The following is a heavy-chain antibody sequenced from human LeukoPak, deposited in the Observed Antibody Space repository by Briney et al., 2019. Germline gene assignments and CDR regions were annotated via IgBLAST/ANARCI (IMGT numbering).Heavy chain of an antibody. Sequence: GASVKVSCKASGYTFTSYAMHWVRQAPGQRLEWMGWINAGNGNTKYSQEFQGRVTIARDTSASTAYMELSSLRSEDMAVYYCARGRAIVGARYCFDYWGQGTLVTVSS. CDR1: GYTFTSYA. CDR2: INAGNGNT. V-gene: IGHV1-3*03. CDR3: ARGRAIVGARYCFDY. D-gene: IGHD1-26*01. J-gene: IGHJ4*02.